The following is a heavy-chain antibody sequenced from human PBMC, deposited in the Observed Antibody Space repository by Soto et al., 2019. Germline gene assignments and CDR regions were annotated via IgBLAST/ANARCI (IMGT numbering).Heavy chain of an antibody. D-gene: IGHD4-17*01. V-gene: IGHV4-34*01. CDR2: INHSGST. Sequence: SETLSLTCAVYGGSFSGYYWSWIRQPPGKGLEWIGEINHSGSTNYNPSLKSRVTISVDTSKNQFSLKLSSVTAADTAVYYCARGKGYGDYLYYYYYYGMDVWGQGTTVTVSS. J-gene: IGHJ6*02. CDR3: ARGKGYGDYLYYYYYYGMDV. CDR1: GGSFSGYY.